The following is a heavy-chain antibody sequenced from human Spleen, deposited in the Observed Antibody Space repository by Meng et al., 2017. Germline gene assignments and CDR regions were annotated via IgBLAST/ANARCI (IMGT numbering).Heavy chain of an antibody. CDR3: ANYGSGGLDY. Sequence: GSLRLSCTVSGGSIINNYWSWIRQPPGKGLEWIGYIYYSGSTNYNPSLKSRVTISVDRSKNQFSLKLTSVTAADTAVYYCANYGSGGLDYWGRGTLVTVSS. V-gene: IGHV4-59*01. CDR1: GGSIINNY. D-gene: IGHD3-10*01. CDR2: IYYSGST. J-gene: IGHJ4*02.